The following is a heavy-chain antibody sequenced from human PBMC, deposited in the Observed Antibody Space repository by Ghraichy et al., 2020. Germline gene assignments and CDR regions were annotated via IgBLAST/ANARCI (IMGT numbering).Heavy chain of an antibody. V-gene: IGHV4-34*01. D-gene: IGHD3-22*01. CDR1: GGSFSGYY. CDR2: INHSGST. CDR3: ARGGGGSSGYYYGY. J-gene: IGHJ4*02. Sequence: TLSLTCAVYGGSFSGYYWSWIRQPPGKGLEWIGEINHSGSTNYNPSLKSRVTISVDTSKNQFSLKLSSVTAADTAVYYCARGGGGSSGYYYGYWGQGILVTVSS.